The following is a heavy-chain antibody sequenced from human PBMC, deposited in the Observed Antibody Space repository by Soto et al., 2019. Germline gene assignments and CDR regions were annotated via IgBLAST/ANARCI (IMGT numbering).Heavy chain of an antibody. CDR3: ASLDTAMIKTAGY. J-gene: IGHJ4*02. D-gene: IGHD5-18*01. CDR2: TTQDGSGK. Sequence: GGSLRLSWVASGLTFSSWMSWVRQAPGKGLEWVAMTTQDGSGKHYVDSVKGRFTISRDSAKNSMYLQMNSLTVEDTAMYYCASLDTAMIKTAGYWGQGTQVTVSS. V-gene: IGHV3-7*01. CDR1: GLTFSSW.